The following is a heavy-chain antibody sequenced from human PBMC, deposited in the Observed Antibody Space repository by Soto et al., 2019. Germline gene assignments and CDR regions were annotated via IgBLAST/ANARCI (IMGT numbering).Heavy chain of an antibody. V-gene: IGHV4-34*01. CDR2: INHRGST. D-gene: IGHD3-9*01. CDR3: ASSTMDILTGYYFFDY. Sequence: SETLSLTCAVYGGSFSGYYWSWIRQPPGKGLEWIGEINHRGSTNYNPSLKSRVTISLDTSKNQFSLKMISVTAADTAVYYCASSTMDILTGYYFFDYWGQGTLVTVSS. J-gene: IGHJ4*02. CDR1: GGSFSGYY.